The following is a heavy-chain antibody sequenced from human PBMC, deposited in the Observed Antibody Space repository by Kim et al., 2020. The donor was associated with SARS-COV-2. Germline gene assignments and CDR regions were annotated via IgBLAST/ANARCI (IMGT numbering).Heavy chain of an antibody. V-gene: IGHV4-59*08. CDR1: GRSISSYY. Sequence: SETLSLTCTVSGRSISSYYWSWIRQPPGKGLEWIGYLYYSGSTNYNPSLKSRVTISVDTSKNQFSLKLSSVTAADTAVYYCASQWGGTDYYFDYWGQGTLVTVSS. J-gene: IGHJ4*02. CDR3: ASQWGGTDYYFDY. D-gene: IGHD1-1*01. CDR2: LYYSGST.